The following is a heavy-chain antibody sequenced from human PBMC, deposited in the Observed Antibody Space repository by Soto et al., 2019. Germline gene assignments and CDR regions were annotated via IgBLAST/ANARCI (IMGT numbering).Heavy chain of an antibody. V-gene: IGHV4-39*01. CDR2: IYYSGST. D-gene: IGHD2-2*01. J-gene: IGHJ4*02. Sequence: SETLSLTCTFSGGSISSSSYYWGWIRQPPGKGLEWIGSIYYSGSTYYNPSLKSRVTISVDTSKNQFSLKLSSVTAADTAVYYCAKKEGSSSIDYWGQGTLVTVSS. CDR3: AKKEGSSSIDY. CDR1: GGSISSSSYY.